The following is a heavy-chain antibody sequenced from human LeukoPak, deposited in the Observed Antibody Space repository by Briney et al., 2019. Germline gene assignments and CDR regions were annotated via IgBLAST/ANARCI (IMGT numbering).Heavy chain of an antibody. CDR1: GYTFTGYY. V-gene: IGHV1-2*02. D-gene: IGHD1-26*01. Sequence: ASVKVSCKASGYTFTGYYIHWVRQAPGQGLEWTGWINPNSDGTNYAQKFQGRVTMTRDTSISTAYMELSRLRSDDTAVYYCATYFGLGATVFDYWGQGTLVTVSS. J-gene: IGHJ4*02. CDR3: ATYFGLGATVFDY. CDR2: INPNSDGT.